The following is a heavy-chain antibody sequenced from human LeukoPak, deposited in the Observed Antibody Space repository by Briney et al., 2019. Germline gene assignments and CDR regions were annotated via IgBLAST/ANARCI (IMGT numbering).Heavy chain of an antibody. Sequence: GSLRLSCTVSGFTVSSNSWSWVRQAPGKGLEWVSFIYSGGNTHNSDSVTGRFTISSDNSKNTLYLQMNSLRAEDTAIYYCARRAGEYSHPYDYWGQGTLVTVSS. CDR2: IYSGGNT. CDR1: GFTVSSNS. V-gene: IGHV3-53*01. J-gene: IGHJ4*02. D-gene: IGHD2-15*01. CDR3: ARRAGEYSHPYDY.